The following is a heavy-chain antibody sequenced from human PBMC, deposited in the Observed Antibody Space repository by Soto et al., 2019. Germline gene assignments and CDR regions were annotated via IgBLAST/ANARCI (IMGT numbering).Heavy chain of an antibody. CDR2: ISYTVDA. D-gene: IGHD5-18*01. V-gene: IGHV4-59*01. J-gene: IGHJ4*02. Sequence: SETLSLTCSVSAGSISRYYWGWVRQSPGEGLEWIAHISYTVDASYSPSLKSRVTISLDTSKNQIALSLMSVTAADTAVYYCVGSLMSRAMESFDYWGQGTLVTVSP. CDR1: AGSISRYY. CDR3: VGSLMSRAMESFDY.